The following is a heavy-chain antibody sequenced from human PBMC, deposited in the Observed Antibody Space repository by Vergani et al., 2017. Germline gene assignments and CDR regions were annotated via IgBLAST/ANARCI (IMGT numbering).Heavy chain of an antibody. J-gene: IGHJ4*02. CDR1: GFTFDDYA. CDR3: AKQYFVSGNYLFDY. CDR2: ISGSGVSA. V-gene: IGHV3-23*04. Sequence: EVQLVVSGGGLVQPGRSLRLSCAASGFTFDDYAMHWVRQAPGKGLEWVSGISGSGVSAYYTDSVKGRFTISRDNSKNMLFLQMNNLRTEDTAIYYCAKQYFVSGNYLFDYWGQGTLVTVSS. D-gene: IGHD3-10*01.